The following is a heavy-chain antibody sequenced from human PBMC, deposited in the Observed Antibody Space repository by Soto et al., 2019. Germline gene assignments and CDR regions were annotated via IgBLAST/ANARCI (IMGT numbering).Heavy chain of an antibody. CDR2: ISYDGSNK. CDR1: GFTFSSYA. Sequence: GGSLRLSCAASGFTFSSYAMHWVRQAPGKGLEWVAVISYDGSNKYYADSVKGRFTISRDNSKNTLYLQMNSLRAEDTAVYYCASYSRITMIVPPFDIWGQGTMVTVSS. D-gene: IGHD3-22*01. V-gene: IGHV3-30-3*01. J-gene: IGHJ3*02. CDR3: ASYSRITMIVPPFDI.